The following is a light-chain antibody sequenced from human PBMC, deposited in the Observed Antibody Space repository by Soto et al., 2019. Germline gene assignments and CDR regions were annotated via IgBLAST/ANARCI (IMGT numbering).Light chain of an antibody. CDR3: SSYTSSSTPLV. Sequence: QSALTQPASVSGSPGQSITISCTGTSSDVGGYNYVSWYQQHPGKAPKLMIYDVTNRPSGVSNRFSGSKSGNTASLTISGLQAEDEADYYCSSYTSSSTPLVFGGGTKATVL. J-gene: IGLJ3*02. CDR1: SSDVGGYNY. CDR2: DVT. V-gene: IGLV2-14*01.